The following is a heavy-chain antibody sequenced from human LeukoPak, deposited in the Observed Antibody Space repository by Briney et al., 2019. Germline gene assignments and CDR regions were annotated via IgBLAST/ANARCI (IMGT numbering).Heavy chain of an antibody. D-gene: IGHD3-9*01. J-gene: IGHJ4*02. CDR1: GFTFSSYS. Sequence: GGSLRLSCAASGFTFSSYSMNWVRQAPGEGLEWVSSISSSSSYIYYADSVKGRFTISRDNAKNSLYLQMNSLRAEDTAVYYRARDLLDEYDILTGYLDYWGQGTLVTVSS. CDR2: ISSSSSYI. CDR3: ARDLLDEYDILTGYLDY. V-gene: IGHV3-21*01.